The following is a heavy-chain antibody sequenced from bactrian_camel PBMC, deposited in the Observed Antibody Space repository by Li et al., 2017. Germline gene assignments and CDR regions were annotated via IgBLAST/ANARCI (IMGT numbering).Heavy chain of an antibody. J-gene: IGHJ4*01. CDR2: VERDGKA. CDR1: DSAEAC. CDR3: AAHTVAYCDPNIAFTI. D-gene: IGHD1*01. V-gene: IGHV3S57*01. Sequence: HVQLVESGGGSVQVGGSQKLTCVASDSAEACMGWFRQAPGKERERVATVERDGKAMYANSVKDRFTVSRGAMKRTLYLQMDNLKPEDTGKYYCAAHTVAYCDPNIAFTIWGQGTQVTVS.